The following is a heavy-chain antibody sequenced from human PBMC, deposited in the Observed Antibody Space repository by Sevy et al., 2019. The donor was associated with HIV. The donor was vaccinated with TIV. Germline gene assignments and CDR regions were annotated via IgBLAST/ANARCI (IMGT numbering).Heavy chain of an antibody. CDR1: GFTFNTYA. Sequence: GVSLRLSCEASGFTFNTYAMNWVRQAPGKGLEWVSGISNGGERTDYTDSVKGRVTISRDNFKNTLFLQLNSLRADDTAVYYCAKSLYDSTGYYPVLDYWGQGTPVTVSS. CDR3: AKSLYDSTGYYPVLDY. V-gene: IGHV3-23*01. J-gene: IGHJ4*02. CDR2: ISNGGERT. D-gene: IGHD3-22*01.